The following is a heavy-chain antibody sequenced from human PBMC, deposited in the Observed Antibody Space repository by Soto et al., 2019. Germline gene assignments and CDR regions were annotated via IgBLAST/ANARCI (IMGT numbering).Heavy chain of an antibody. CDR2: ISSHGNDK. CDR3: ATDRVIAAAGYNLVY. V-gene: IGHV3-30*03. J-gene: IGHJ4*02. D-gene: IGHD6-13*01. CDR1: AFTFNNFA. Sequence: PGGSLRLSCAASAFTFNNFAMHWVRQAPGKGLEWVTVISSHGNDKYYADSVKGRFTISRDNSKNTLYLQMNSLRAEDTAVSYCATDRVIAAAGYNLVYWGQGILVT.